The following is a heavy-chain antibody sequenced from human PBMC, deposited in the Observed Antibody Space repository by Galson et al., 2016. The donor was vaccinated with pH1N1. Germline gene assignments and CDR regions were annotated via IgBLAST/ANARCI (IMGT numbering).Heavy chain of an antibody. CDR3: ARGDTSFPDGPPTHFDS. Sequence: SLRLSCAASGFTFSSYAMTWVRQAPGKGLEWISCISSSSSFIYYADSVKGRFTISRDNAQKSVFLQMHSLRGEDTAVYYCARGDTSFPDGPPTHFDSWGQGTLVTVSS. D-gene: IGHD1-14*01. CDR1: GFTFSSYA. CDR2: ISSSSSFI. V-gene: IGHV3-21*01. J-gene: IGHJ4*02.